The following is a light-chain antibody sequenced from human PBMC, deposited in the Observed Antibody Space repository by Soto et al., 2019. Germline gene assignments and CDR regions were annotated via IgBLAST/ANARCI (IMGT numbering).Light chain of an antibody. CDR3: QQYSHLIT. CDR1: QDISNR. Sequence: DIQMNQSPSSLSASVGDRVTVTCQASQDISNRLNWYQQKPGKAPKLLIYDASNLETGVPSRFSGSGSGTDFTFTISSLQPEDIATYYCQQYSHLITFGQGTRLEIK. CDR2: DAS. J-gene: IGKJ5*01. V-gene: IGKV1-33*01.